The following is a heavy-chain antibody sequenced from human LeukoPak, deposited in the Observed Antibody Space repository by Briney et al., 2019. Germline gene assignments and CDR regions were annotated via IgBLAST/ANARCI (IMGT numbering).Heavy chain of an antibody. CDR1: GGSISSGEYY. Sequence: SETLSLTCTVSGGSISSGEYYWSWIRQPPGKGLEWIGYIYYSGSTYCNPSLKSRVTISVDTSKNQFSLKLSSVTAADTAVYYCARMLLRFPTNWFDPWGQGTLVTVSS. J-gene: IGHJ5*02. CDR2: IYYSGST. D-gene: IGHD3-3*01. CDR3: ARMLLRFPTNWFDP. V-gene: IGHV4-30-4*08.